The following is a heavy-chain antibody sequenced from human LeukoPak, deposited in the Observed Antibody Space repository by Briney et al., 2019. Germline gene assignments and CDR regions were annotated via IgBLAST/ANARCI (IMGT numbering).Heavy chain of an antibody. CDR2: ISGNADTT. V-gene: IGHV3-23*01. Sequence: PGGSLRLSCAASRFTFSTYAMTWVRQAPGKGLEWVSGISGNADTTYYANSVKGRFTISTDNSKNALYLQMNSLRAEDTAVYYCAKLEYDYDSSSYYCPHYFCSWGQGTLVTVSS. CDR1: RFTFSTYA. CDR3: AKLEYDYDSSSYYCPHYFCS. D-gene: IGHD3-22*01. J-gene: IGHJ4*02.